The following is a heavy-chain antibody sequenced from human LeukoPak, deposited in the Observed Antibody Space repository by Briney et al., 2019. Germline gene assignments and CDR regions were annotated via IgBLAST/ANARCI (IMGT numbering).Heavy chain of an antibody. CDR1: GGSMSNYY. CDR3: AREGVYGVPLDY. Sequence: SETLSLTCTVSGGSMSNYYWSWIRQPPGKGLEWTGYISNSGNTNYNSSLESRLTISLDMSKNQFSLDLRSVTAADTAVYYCAREGVYGVPLDYWGQGTLVTVSS. D-gene: IGHD4-17*01. J-gene: IGHJ4*02. CDR2: ISNSGNT. V-gene: IGHV4-59*01.